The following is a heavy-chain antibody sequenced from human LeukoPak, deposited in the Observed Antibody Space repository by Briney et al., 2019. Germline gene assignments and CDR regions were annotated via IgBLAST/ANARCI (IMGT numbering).Heavy chain of an antibody. CDR2: ISSSGSTI. D-gene: IGHD3-16*02. CDR3: ARAMITFGGVIVRAYFDY. V-gene: IGHV3-11*04. CDR1: GFTFSDYY. Sequence: GGSLRLSCAASGFTFSDYYMSWIRQAPGKGLEWVSYISSSGSTIYYADSVKGRFTISRDNAKNSLYLQMNSLRAEDTAVYYCARAMITFGGVIVRAYFDYWGQGTLVTVSS. J-gene: IGHJ4*02.